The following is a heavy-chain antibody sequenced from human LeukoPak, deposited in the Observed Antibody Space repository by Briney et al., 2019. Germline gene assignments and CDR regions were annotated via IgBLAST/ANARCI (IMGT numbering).Heavy chain of an antibody. Sequence: GGSLRLSCAASGFTFSSNWMTWVRQAPGKGLEWVANIKQDGSERYYVDSVKGRFAVSRDNDKNSLYLQMNSLRAEDTAVYYCARDSKKVPITGNPAAFDIWGQGTMVTVSS. J-gene: IGHJ3*02. CDR1: GFTFSSNW. D-gene: IGHD1-20*01. CDR2: IKQDGSER. V-gene: IGHV3-7*01. CDR3: ARDSKKVPITGNPAAFDI.